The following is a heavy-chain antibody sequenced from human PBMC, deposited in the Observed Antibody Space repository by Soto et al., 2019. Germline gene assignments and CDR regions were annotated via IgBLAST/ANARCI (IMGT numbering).Heavy chain of an antibody. Sequence: PSETLSLTCAVYGGPFSGYYWSWIRQPPGKGLEWIGEINHSGSTNYNPSLKSRVTISVDTSKNQFSLKLSSVTAADMAVYYCAXGSYYYDSSGYYHYWGKGTLVTVSS. J-gene: IGHJ4*02. CDR1: GGPFSGYY. CDR3: AXGSYYYDSSGYYHY. D-gene: IGHD3-22*01. V-gene: IGHV4-34*01. CDR2: INHSGST.